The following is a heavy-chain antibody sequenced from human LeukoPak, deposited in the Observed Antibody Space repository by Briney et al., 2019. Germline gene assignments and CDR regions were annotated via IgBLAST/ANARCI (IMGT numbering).Heavy chain of an antibody. CDR2: IYYSGST. J-gene: IGHJ4*02. D-gene: IGHD6-6*01. CDR1: GGSISSSSYY. CDR3: ARDYSSSLFDY. Sequence: SETLSLTCTVSGGSISSSSYYWGWIRQPPVKGLEWIGSIYYSGSTYYNPSLKSRVTISVDTSKNQFSLKLSSVTAADTAVYYCARDYSSSLFDYWGQGTLVTVSS. V-gene: IGHV4-39*07.